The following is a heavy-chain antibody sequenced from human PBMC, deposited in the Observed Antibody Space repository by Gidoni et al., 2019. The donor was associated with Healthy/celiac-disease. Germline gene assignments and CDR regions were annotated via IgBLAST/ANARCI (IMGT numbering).Heavy chain of an antibody. V-gene: IGHV3-30*18. CDR3: AKDLGAYYYGSGSYDY. J-gene: IGHJ4*02. Sequence: QVQLVESGGGVVQPGRSLRLSCAASGFTFSSYGMHWVRQAPGKGLEWVAVISYDGSNKYYADSVKGRFTISRDNSKNTLYLQMNSLRAEDTAVYYCAKDLGAYYYGSGSYDYWGQGTLVTVSS. CDR2: ISYDGSNK. D-gene: IGHD3-10*01. CDR1: GFTFSSYG.